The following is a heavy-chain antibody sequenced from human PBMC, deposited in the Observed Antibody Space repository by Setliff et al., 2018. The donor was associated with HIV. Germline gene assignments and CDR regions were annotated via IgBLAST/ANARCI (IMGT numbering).Heavy chain of an antibody. CDR2: ISSSGSYF. Sequence: PGGSLRLSCAASGFTFSTSGMNWVRQAPGKGLEWVSSISSSGSYFFYADSVKGRFTISRDNAKNSLYLHVNSLRAEDTAVYYCARDRRTYDTSGYYWDFDSWGQGTLVTVSA. D-gene: IGHD3-22*01. J-gene: IGHJ4*02. CDR1: GFTFSTSG. V-gene: IGHV3-21*01. CDR3: ARDRRTYDTSGYYWDFDS.